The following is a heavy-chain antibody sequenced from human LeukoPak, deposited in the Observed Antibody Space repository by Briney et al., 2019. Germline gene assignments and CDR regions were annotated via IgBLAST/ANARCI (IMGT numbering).Heavy chain of an antibody. CDR3: ARESHYYDSSGFLYYYGMDV. D-gene: IGHD3-22*01. CDR1: GYTFTSYG. V-gene: IGHV1-18*01. CDR2: ISVYNGNP. Sequence: ASVTVSCKASGYTFTSYGIGWVRQAPGQGLEWMGWISVYNGNPNYAEKLQGRVTMTTDTSTSTAYMELRSLSSDDTAVYYCARESHYYDSSGFLYYYGMDVWGQGTTVSASS. J-gene: IGHJ6*02.